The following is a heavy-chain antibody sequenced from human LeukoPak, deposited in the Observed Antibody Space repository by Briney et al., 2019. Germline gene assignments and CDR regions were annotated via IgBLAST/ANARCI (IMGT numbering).Heavy chain of an antibody. D-gene: IGHD6-13*01. J-gene: IGHJ4*02. CDR1: GFTFSSYA. CDR2: ISYGGINK. CDR3: ARDGGSSWYFDY. Sequence: GGSLRLSCAASGFTFSSYAMHWVRQAPGKGLEWVAVISYGGINKYYADSVRGRFTISRDNSKNTLYLQMSSLRAEDTAVYYCARDGGSSWYFDYWGQGTLVTVSS. V-gene: IGHV3-30*04.